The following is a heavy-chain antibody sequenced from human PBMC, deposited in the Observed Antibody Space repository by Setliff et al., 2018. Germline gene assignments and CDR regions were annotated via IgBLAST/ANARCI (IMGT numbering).Heavy chain of an antibody. D-gene: IGHD3-3*01. V-gene: IGHV4-59*01. CDR3: ARLSWNGLRYYDYALDV. Sequence: PSETLSLTCNASGVSISSYYWSWIRQPPGKGLESIGYIQKSGGTNYNPALKSRVTISVDTSTNQFSLKLRSVTAADTAVYYCARLSWNGLRYYDYALDVWGQGTTVTVSS. CDR1: GVSISSYY. CDR2: IQKSGGT. J-gene: IGHJ6*02.